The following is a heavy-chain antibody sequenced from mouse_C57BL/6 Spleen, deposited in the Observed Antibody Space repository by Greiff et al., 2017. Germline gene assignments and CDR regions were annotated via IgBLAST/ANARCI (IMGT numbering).Heavy chain of an antibody. J-gene: IGHJ2*01. CDR2: IDPSDSYT. D-gene: IGHD4-1*01. Sequence: QVQLQQPGAELVMPGASVKLSCKASGYTFTSYWMHWVKQRPGQGLEWIGEIDPSDSYTNYNQKFKGKSTLTVDKSSSTAYMQLSSLTSEDSAVYYCARNWDGYFDYGGQGTTLTVSS. V-gene: IGHV1-69*01. CDR1: GYTFTSYW. CDR3: ARNWDGYFDY.